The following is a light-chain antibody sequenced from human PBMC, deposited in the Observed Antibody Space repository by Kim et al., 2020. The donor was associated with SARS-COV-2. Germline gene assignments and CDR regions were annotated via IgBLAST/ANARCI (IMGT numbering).Light chain of an antibody. Sequence: EIVLTQSPGTLSLSPGERATLSCRASQSVSSSYLAWYQQKPGQAPRLLIYRASSRATGIPDRFSGSGSGTDFTLTISRLEPEDFAVYYCQQYDNSRTFGQGTKVGIK. J-gene: IGKJ1*01. CDR1: QSVSSSY. CDR2: RAS. CDR3: QQYDNSRT. V-gene: IGKV3-20*01.